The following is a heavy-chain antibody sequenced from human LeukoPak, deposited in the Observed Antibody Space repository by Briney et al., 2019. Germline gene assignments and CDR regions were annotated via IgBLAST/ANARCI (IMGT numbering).Heavy chain of an antibody. Sequence: SETLFLTCTVSGGSISRYYLSWIRQPAGKGLEWIGRTSTSGSTYSSPSPKSRVTMSTDTSKNQFSLKLSSVTAADTAVYYCASGYGSGSYLYWGQGTLVTVSS. CDR1: GGSISRYY. CDR2: TSTSGST. CDR3: ASGYGSGSYLY. V-gene: IGHV4-4*07. J-gene: IGHJ4*02. D-gene: IGHD3-10*01.